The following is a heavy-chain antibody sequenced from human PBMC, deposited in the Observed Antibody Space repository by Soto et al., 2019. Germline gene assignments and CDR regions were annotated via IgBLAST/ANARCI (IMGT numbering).Heavy chain of an antibody. Sequence: SETLSLNSTVSGGSISSSSYYWGWIRQPPGKWLEWIGSIYYSGSTYYNPSLKSRVTISVDTSKNQFSLKLSSVTAADTAVYYCARYCSGGSCYSPWFDPWGQGTLVTVYS. J-gene: IGHJ5*02. CDR3: ARYCSGGSCYSPWFDP. CDR1: GGSISSSSYY. CDR2: IYYSGST. D-gene: IGHD2-15*01. V-gene: IGHV4-39*01.